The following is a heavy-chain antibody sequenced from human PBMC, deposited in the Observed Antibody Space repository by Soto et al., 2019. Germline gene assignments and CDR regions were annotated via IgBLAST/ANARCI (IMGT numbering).Heavy chain of an antibody. D-gene: IGHD2-15*01. CDR2: IFYLGSS. V-gene: IGHV4-39*01. Sequence: SETLSLTFTVSGDSIIRSDFYWGWVRQPPGKGLEWIGSIFYLGSSYYNPSLKSRVTISRDTSKNQFSLKLTSVTAEDTALYYCGKVLVGATRHTDSESWCPGTLVT. CDR1: GDSIIRSDFY. CDR3: GKVLVGATRHTDSES. J-gene: IGHJ4*02.